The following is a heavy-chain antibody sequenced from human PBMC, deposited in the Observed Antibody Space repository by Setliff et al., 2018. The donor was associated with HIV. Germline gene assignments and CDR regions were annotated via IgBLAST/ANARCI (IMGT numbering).Heavy chain of an antibody. Sequence: SVKVSCKASGGTFSSYTSNWVRQAPGQGLEWMGRSIPILGIGNDEQAQKFKGRVTFTADKSTSTVYMELSSLRSEDTAVYYCARCGAGEWHLYMDVWGKGTAVTVSS. CDR1: GGTFSSYT. CDR2: SIPILGIG. CDR3: ARCGAGEWHLYMDV. J-gene: IGHJ6*03. V-gene: IGHV1-69*02. D-gene: IGHD3-16*01.